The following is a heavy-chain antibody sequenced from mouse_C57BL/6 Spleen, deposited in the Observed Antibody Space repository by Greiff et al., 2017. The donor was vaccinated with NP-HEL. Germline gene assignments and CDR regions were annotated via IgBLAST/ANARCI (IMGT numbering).Heavy chain of an antibody. Sequence: QVQLQQSGAELVRPGASVTLSCKASGYTFTDYEMHWVKQTPVHGLEWIGAIDPETGGTAYNQKFKGKAILTADKSSSTAYMELRSLTSEDSAVYYCTYSNHEGYYFDYWGQGTTLTVSS. CDR2: IDPETGGT. CDR3: TYSNHEGYYFDY. J-gene: IGHJ2*01. CDR1: GYTFTDYE. V-gene: IGHV1-15*01. D-gene: IGHD2-5*01.